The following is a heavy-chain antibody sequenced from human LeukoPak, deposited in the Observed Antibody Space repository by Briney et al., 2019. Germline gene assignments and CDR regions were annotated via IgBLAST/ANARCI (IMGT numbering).Heavy chain of an antibody. D-gene: IGHD3-10*01. CDR1: GYTFTSYG. V-gene: IGHV1-18*04. CDR2: ISAYNGNT. J-gene: IGHJ4*02. Sequence: ASVNVSWKASGYTFTSYGISWVRQAPGQGLEWMGWISAYNGNTNYAQKLQGRVTMTTDTSTSTAYMELRSLRSDDTAVYYCARDARVLLWFGELFDYWGQGTLVTVSS. CDR3: ARDARVLLWFGELFDY.